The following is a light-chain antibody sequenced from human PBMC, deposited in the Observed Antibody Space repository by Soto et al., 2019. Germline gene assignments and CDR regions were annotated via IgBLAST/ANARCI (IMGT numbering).Light chain of an antibody. V-gene: IGKV3-15*01. Sequence: ILMTQSPATLSVSPGERATLSCRASQSVSNNLAWYQQKPGQAPRLLIYDASTRANGIPARFSGSGSGTEFTLTISSLQSEDFSVYYCQQYNNWHPWTFGQGTKVEIK. J-gene: IGKJ1*01. CDR1: QSVSNN. CDR3: QQYNNWHPWT. CDR2: DAS.